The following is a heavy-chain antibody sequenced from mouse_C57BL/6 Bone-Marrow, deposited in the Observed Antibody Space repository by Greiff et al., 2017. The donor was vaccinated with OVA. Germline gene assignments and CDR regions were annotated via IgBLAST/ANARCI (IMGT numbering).Heavy chain of an antibody. CDR2: IDPETGGT. CDR1: GYTFTDYE. D-gene: IGHD2-5*01. Sequence: QVQLQQSGAELVRPGASVTLSCKASGYTFTDYEMHWVKQTPVHGLEWIGAIDPETGGTAYNQKFKGKAILTADKSSSTAYMQLSSLTSEDSAVYYCARTYSNYGFAYWGQGTLVTVSA. J-gene: IGHJ3*01. CDR3: ARTYSNYGFAY. V-gene: IGHV1-15*01.